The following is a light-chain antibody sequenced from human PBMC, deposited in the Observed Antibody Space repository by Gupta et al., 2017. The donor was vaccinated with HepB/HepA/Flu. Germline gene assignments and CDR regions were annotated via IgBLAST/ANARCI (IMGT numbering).Light chain of an antibody. Sequence: EIVLSQSPYCQSVTPKEKVTITCRASQRIGSSLNWYQQKSDQSPKLLIQYASQDGSGVPSRFSGSGSGTDFTLTINSREAEDAATYYCQHRSSLPLTFGQGTRLDIK. CDR1: QRIGSS. CDR3: QHRSSLPLT. V-gene: IGKV6-21*01. CDR2: YAS. J-gene: IGKJ5*01.